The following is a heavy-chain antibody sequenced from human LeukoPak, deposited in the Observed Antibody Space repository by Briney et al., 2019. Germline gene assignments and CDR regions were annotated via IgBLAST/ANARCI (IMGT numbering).Heavy chain of an antibody. J-gene: IGHJ3*02. V-gene: IGHV1-2*02. CDR3: ASPLYGGNDLDAFDI. D-gene: IGHD4-23*01. CDR1: GYTFTGYY. Sequence: ASVKVSCKASGYTFTGYYMHWVRQAPGQGLEWMGWINPNSGGTNYAQKFQGRATMTRDTSISTAYMELSRLRSDDTAVYYCASPLYGGNDLDAFDIWGQGTMVTVSS. CDR2: INPNSGGT.